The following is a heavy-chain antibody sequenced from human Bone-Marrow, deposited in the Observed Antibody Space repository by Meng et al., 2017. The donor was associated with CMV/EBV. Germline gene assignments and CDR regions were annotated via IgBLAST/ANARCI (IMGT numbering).Heavy chain of an antibody. CDR1: GFNFSAYG. D-gene: IGHD2-2*02. CDR2: IKSKTDGGTT. Sequence: GESLKISCAASGFNFSAYGMHWVRQAPGKGLEWVGRIKSKTDGGTTDYAAPVKGRFTISRDDSKNTLYLQMNSLKTEDTAVYYCTTDLGSDCSSTSCYTNYYYGMDVWGQGTTVTVSS. J-gene: IGHJ6*02. CDR3: TTDLGSDCSSTSCYTNYYYGMDV. V-gene: IGHV3-15*01.